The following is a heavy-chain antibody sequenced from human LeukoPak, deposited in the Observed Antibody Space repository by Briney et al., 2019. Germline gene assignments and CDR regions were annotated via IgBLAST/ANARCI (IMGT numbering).Heavy chain of an antibody. CDR2: IKSKTDGGTT. D-gene: IGHD4-17*01. V-gene: IGHV3-15*01. Sequence: PGGSLRLSCAASRFTVSSNYMSWVRRAPGKGLEWVGRIKSKTDGGTTDYAAPVKGRFTISRDDSKNTLYLQMNSLRAGDTAVYYCARAYGDYASYYYYYYGMDVWGQGTTVTVSS. J-gene: IGHJ6*02. CDR3: ARAYGDYASYYYYYYGMDV. CDR1: RFTVSSNY.